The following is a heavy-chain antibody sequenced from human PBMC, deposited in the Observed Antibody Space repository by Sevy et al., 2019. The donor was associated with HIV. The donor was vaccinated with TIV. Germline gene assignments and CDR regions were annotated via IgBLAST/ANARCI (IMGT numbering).Heavy chain of an antibody. CDR3: ARGKPSRFTLVRGDLDI. V-gene: IGHV3-33*01. D-gene: IGHD3-10*01. CDR1: GFTFSSYG. J-gene: IGHJ3*02. Sequence: GGSLRLSCAASGFTFSSYGMHWVRQAPGKGLDWMALIWYDGTNKYYADSVKGRFTIYRDNSKNTLYLKMNSLRAEDTAVYYRARGKPSRFTLVRGDLDIWGQGTMVTVSS. CDR2: IWYDGTNK.